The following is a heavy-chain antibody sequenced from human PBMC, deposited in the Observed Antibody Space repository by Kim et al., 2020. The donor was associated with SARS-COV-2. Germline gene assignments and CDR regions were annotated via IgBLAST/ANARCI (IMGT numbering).Heavy chain of an antibody. J-gene: IGHJ4*02. CDR3: ARFRYGSRALDY. Sequence: TSNADSVKDRFTSARENSMNTRYLQMNSLRAEDTAVYYCARFRYGSRALDYWGQGTLVTVSS. D-gene: IGHD6-13*01. V-gene: IGHV3-23*01. CDR2: T.